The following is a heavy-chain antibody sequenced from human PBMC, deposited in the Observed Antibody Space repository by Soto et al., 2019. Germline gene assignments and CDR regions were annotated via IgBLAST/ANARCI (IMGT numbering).Heavy chain of an antibody. V-gene: IGHV3-23*01. CDR3: AKAPLPGYSSGWPPFY. CDR2: ISGSGGST. Sequence: PGGSLRLSCAASGFTFSSYAMSWVRQAPGKGLEWVSAISGSGGSTYYADSVKGRFTISRDNSKNTLYLQMNSLRAEDTAVYYCAKAPLPGYSSGWPPFYWGQGTLVTVS. D-gene: IGHD6-19*01. J-gene: IGHJ4*02. CDR1: GFTFSSYA.